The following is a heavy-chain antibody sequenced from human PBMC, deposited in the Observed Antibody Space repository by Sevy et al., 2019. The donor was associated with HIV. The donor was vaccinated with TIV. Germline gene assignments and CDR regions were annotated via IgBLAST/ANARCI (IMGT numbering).Heavy chain of an antibody. CDR3: TRWKGAKSIFDY. D-gene: IGHD1-1*01. Sequence: GGSLRLSCTTSGFTFGDYAMSWVRQAPGKGLEWVAFLKSKAYGGTLDYAASVKGRFTISRDDSKSIAHLQMNDLKTEDPAIYYRTRWKGAKSIFDYWGQGALVPVSS. V-gene: IGHV3-49*04. CDR1: GFTFGDYA. J-gene: IGHJ4*02. CDR2: LKSKAYGGTL.